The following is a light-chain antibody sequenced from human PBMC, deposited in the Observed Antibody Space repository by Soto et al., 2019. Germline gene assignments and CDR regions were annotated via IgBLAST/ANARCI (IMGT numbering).Light chain of an antibody. CDR1: QSISRN. V-gene: IGKV3-15*01. J-gene: IGKJ2*01. Sequence: EIVMTQSPAILSVSPGERATLSCRASQSISRNLAWYQQKPGQAPRLLIYAASTRATGLPARFSGSGSGTEFTLTISSLQSEDFAVYYCQQYGSSPRTFGQGTKVDIK. CDR2: AAS. CDR3: QQYGSSPRT.